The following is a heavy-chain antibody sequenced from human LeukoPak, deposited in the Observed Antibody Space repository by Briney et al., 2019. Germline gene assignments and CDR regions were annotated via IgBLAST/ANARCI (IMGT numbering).Heavy chain of an antibody. V-gene: IGHV4-38-2*02. J-gene: IGHJ4*02. Sequence: PSETLSLTCTVSGYSFSSGYYWGWIRQPPGKGLEWIGSIYHSGSTYYNPSLKSRVTISVDTSKNQFSLKLSSVTAADTAVYYCARDRSYGYAVGYWGQGTLVTVSS. D-gene: IGHD5-18*01. CDR1: GYSFSSGYY. CDR2: IYHSGST. CDR3: ARDRSYGYAVGY.